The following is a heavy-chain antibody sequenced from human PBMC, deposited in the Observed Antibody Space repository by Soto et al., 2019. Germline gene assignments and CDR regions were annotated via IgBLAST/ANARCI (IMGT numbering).Heavy chain of an antibody. CDR1: GGTFNSYD. CDR2: IIPIVETP. V-gene: IGHV1-69*01. D-gene: IGHD3-22*01. CDR3: ARLSRPNYYDTSGFFKDNGFDP. Sequence: QVQLVQSGAEVKKPGSSMKVSCKASGGTFNSYDINWVRQAPGQGREWMGGIIPIVETPKYAQKFQGRVTITADESTNTVYMELSSLRSEDTAMYYCARLSRPNYYDTSGFFKDNGFDPWGQGTLVTVSS. J-gene: IGHJ5*02.